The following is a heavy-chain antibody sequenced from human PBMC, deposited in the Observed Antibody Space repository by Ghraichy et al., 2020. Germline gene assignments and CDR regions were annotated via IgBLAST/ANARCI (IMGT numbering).Heavy chain of an antibody. CDR1: GGSISSYH. Sequence: SETLSLTCTVSGGSISSYHWSWIRQSPGRGLEWIAYIFYSGSTSYNPSLKSRVTTSVDTSMNQFSLRLSSVAAADTAVYYCARVGVIGGYDILTGFDSWGQGTLVTVSP. CDR2: IFYSGST. V-gene: IGHV4-59*01. D-gene: IGHD3-9*01. CDR3: ARVGVIGGYDILTGFDS. J-gene: IGHJ4*02.